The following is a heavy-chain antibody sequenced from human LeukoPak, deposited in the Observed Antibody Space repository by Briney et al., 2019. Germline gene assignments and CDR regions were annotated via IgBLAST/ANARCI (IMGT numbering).Heavy chain of an antibody. Sequence: SVKVSCKASGYTFTSYGISWVRQAPGQGLEWIGWIVVGSGNTNYAQKFQERVTITRDMSTSTAYMELSSLRSEDTAVYYCARIWITGALGMDVWGQGTTVTVSS. CDR3: ARIWITGALGMDV. J-gene: IGHJ6*02. CDR2: IVVGSGNT. CDR1: GYTFTSYG. V-gene: IGHV1-58*02. D-gene: IGHD1-20*01.